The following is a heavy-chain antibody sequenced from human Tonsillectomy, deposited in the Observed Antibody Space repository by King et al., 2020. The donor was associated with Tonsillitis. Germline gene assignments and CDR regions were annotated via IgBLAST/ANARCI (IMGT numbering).Heavy chain of an antibody. Sequence: VQLVESGGGVVQPGRSLRLSCAASGFTFSSYAMHWVRQAPGKGLEWVAVISYDGSNKYYADSVKGRITISRDNSKNTLYLQMNSLRAEDTAVYYCAGRYCSSNNCLYYFDLWGQGTLVTVPS. CDR2: ISYDGSNK. D-gene: IGHD2-2*01. V-gene: IGHV3-30-3*01. J-gene: IGHJ4*02. CDR1: GFTFSSYA. CDR3: AGRYCSSNNCLYYFDL.